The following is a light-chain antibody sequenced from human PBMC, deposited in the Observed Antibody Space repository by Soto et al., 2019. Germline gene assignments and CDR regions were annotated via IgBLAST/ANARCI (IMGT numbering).Light chain of an antibody. Sequence: DIQMTQFPSSLSASVGDRVTITCRASQTIDRYLNWYQQKPGKVPKLLIYAASNLQSGVPARFSGSASRTDFTLTITSLQPEAFATYYCEQSYSALLFTFGPGTKVDI. CDR3: EQSYSALLFT. J-gene: IGKJ3*01. CDR2: AAS. CDR1: QTIDRY. V-gene: IGKV1-39*01.